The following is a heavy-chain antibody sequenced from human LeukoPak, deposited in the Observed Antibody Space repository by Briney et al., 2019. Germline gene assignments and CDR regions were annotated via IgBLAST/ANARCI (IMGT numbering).Heavy chain of an antibody. CDR2: INSDGSST. CDR3: AAYYYDSSGYYPLGY. V-gene: IGHV3-74*01. J-gene: IGHJ4*02. Sequence: GGSLRLSCAASGFTFSSYWMHWVRQAPAKGLVWVSRINSDGSSTSYADSVKGRFTISRDNAKNTLYLQMNSLRAEDTAVYYCAAYYYDSSGYYPLGYWGQGTLVTVSS. D-gene: IGHD3-22*01. CDR1: GFTFSSYW.